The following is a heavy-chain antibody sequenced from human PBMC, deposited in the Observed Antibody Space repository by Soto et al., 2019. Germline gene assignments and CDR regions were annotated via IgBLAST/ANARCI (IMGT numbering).Heavy chain of an antibody. CDR2: ISAYNGNT. D-gene: IGHD5-18*01. CDR1: GYTFTSYG. J-gene: IGHJ6*02. V-gene: IGHV1-18*01. Sequence: QVQLVQSGAEVKKPGASVKVSCKASGYTFTSYGISWVRQAPGQGLEWMGWISAYNGNTDYAQKLQGRVTMTTDTPTSTAYMELRSLRCDDTAVYYCARVSTATGSYGMDVWGQGTTVTVSS. CDR3: ARVSTATGSYGMDV.